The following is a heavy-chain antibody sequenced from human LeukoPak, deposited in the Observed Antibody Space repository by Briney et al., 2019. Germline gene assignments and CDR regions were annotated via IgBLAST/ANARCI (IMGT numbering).Heavy chain of an antibody. D-gene: IGHD6-19*01. CDR3: AKDRRSYSSGWYFDY. J-gene: IGHJ4*02. CDR2: IRYDGSNK. V-gene: IGHV3-30*02. CDR1: GFTFSSYG. Sequence: PGGSLRLSCAASGFTFSSYGMHWVRQAPGKGLEWVAFIRYDGSNKYYADSVKGRFTISRDNFKNTLYLQMNSLRAEDTAVYYCAKDRRSYSSGWYFDYWGQGTLVTVSS.